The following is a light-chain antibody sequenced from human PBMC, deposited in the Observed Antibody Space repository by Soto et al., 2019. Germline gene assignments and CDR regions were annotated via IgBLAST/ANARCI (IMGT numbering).Light chain of an antibody. CDR1: QSVDSL. CDR2: RAS. CDR3: QQYNNWPIT. J-gene: IGKJ5*01. V-gene: IGKV3-15*01. Sequence: EIVMTQSPATLSVSPGETATLSCKTSQSVDSLLAWYQQKPGQAPRLLIYRASTRTTGIPARFSGSGSGTEFTLTINSLQSEDFAVYYCQQYNNWPITFGQGTRLKIK.